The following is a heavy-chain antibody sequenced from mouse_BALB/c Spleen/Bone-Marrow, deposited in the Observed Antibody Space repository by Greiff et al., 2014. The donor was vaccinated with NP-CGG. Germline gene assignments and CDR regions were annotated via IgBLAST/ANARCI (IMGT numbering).Heavy chain of an antibody. CDR3: ARSYRFWYFDV. J-gene: IGHJ1*01. CDR2: IHPNSGNT. V-gene: IGHV1S130*01. Sequence: VQLQQSGSVLVRPGTSVNLSCKASGFTFTSSWMHWAKQRPGRGLEWIGDIHPNSGNTYYNEKFKGKATLTVDSSSSTAYVDLSSLTSEDSAVYFCARSYRFWYFDVWGAGTTVTVSS. D-gene: IGHD2-14*01. CDR1: GFTFTSSW.